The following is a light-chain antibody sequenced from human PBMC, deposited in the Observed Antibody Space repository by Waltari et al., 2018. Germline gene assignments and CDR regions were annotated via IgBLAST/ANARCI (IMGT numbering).Light chain of an antibody. V-gene: IGLV3-1*01. CDR3: QAWDSSTVV. J-gene: IGLJ3*02. CDR1: KLGDKY. Sequence: SYELTQPPSVSVSPGQTATITCPGDKLGDKYGCWYQKKPGQSPVVVIYQDNNRPSGIPERFSGSNSGNTATLTISGTQALDEADYYCQAWDSSTVVFGGGTKLTVL. CDR2: QDN.